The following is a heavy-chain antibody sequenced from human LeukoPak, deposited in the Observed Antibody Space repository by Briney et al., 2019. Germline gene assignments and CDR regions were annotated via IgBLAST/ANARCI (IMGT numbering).Heavy chain of an antibody. CDR1: GFTVSSNY. V-gene: IGHV3-53*01. Sequence: GGSLRLSCAASGFTVSSNYMSWVRQAPGKGLEWVSVIYSGGSTYYADSVKGRFTISRDNSKNTLYPQMNSLRAEDTAVYYCASLNWNDVWNYYGMDVWGQGTTVTVSS. D-gene: IGHD1-20*01. J-gene: IGHJ6*02. CDR2: IYSGGST. CDR3: ASLNWNDVWNYYGMDV.